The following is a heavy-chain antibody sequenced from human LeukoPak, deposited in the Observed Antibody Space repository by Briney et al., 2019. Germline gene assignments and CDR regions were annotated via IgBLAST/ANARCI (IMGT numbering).Heavy chain of an antibody. CDR3: ATGYQYFDY. V-gene: IGHV3-30*04. D-gene: IGHD3-9*01. CDR2: ISYDGSNK. J-gene: IGHJ4*02. Sequence: GGSLRPPCAASGFTFSSYAMHWVRQAPGKGLEWVAVISYDGSNKYYADSVKGRFTISRDNSKNTLYLQMNSLRAEDTAVYYCATGYQYFDYWGQGTLVTVSS. CDR1: GFTFSSYA.